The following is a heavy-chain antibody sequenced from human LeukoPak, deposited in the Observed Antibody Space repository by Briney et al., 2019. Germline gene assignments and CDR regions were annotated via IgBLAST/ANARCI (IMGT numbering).Heavy chain of an antibody. CDR3: ARGSITIFGVADY. Sequence: PSETLSLTCTVSGGSISSGDYYWSWIRQPPGKGLEWIGYIYYSGSTYHNPSLKSRVTISVDTSKNQFSLKLSSVTAADTAVYYCARGSITIFGVADYWGQGTLVTVSS. D-gene: IGHD3-3*01. V-gene: IGHV4-30-4*08. CDR2: IYYSGST. J-gene: IGHJ4*02. CDR1: GGSISSGDYY.